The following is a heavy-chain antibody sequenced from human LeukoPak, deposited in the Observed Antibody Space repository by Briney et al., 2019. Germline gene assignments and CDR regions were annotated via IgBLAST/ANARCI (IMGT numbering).Heavy chain of an antibody. D-gene: IGHD6-6*01. V-gene: IGHV3-30-3*01. Sequence: PGRSLRLSCAASGFTFSSYAMHWVRQAPGKGLEWVAVISYDGSNKYYADSVKGRFTISRDNSKNTLYLQMNSLRAEDTAVYYCARDLAARPLDYYYGMDVWGQGTTVTVSS. CDR3: ARDLAARPLDYYYGMDV. CDR2: ISYDGSNK. J-gene: IGHJ6*02. CDR1: GFTFSSYA.